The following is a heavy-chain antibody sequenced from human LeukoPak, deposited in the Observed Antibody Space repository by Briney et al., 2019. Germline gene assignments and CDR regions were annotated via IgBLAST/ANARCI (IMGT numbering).Heavy chain of an antibody. CDR2: FIPILGTA. CDR1: GGTFSDYA. CDR3: VREVSAADAGYMDV. V-gene: IGHV1-69*10. D-gene: IGHD6-13*01. J-gene: IGHJ6*03. Sequence: ASVKVSCKASGGTFSDYALNGVRQAPGQGLEWMGVFIPILGTANSTQKFQGRVTMTTDTSTSTTYIEVRGLRSDDTAVYYCVREVSAADAGYMDVWGTGTTVIVSS.